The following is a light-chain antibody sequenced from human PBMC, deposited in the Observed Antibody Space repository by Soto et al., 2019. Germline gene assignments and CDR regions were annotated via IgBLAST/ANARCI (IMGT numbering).Light chain of an antibody. CDR1: ASLSTNS. J-gene: IGKJ5*01. CDR3: QQSGYSPIT. CDR2: AAS. V-gene: IGKV3-20*01. Sequence: EIVLTQSPGTLSLSPGERATLSCRASASLSTNSLAWYQQKPGQPPRLLIYAASTRHTDIPDRFTGSGSGTDFALTISRLEPEDFAVYYCQQSGYSPITFGQGTRLEIK.